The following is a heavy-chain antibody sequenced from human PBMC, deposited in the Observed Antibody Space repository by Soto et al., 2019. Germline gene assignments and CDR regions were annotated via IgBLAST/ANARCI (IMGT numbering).Heavy chain of an antibody. Sequence: PGGSLRLSCAASGFTFSSYAMHWVRQAPGKGLEWVAFIWSDGSTTYYADYVKGRFTISRDNSKNRLYLQMNSLRAEDTAVYYCARGSDYANTDFDSWGQGTLVTVSS. CDR2: IWSDGSTT. J-gene: IGHJ4*02. CDR1: GFTFSSYA. D-gene: IGHD4-17*01. V-gene: IGHV3-33*08. CDR3: ARGSDYANTDFDS.